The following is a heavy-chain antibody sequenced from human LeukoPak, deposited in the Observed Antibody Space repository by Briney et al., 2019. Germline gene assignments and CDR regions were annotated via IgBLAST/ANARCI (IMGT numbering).Heavy chain of an antibody. V-gene: IGHV3-21*01. Sequence: GGSLRLSCAASGFTFSSYSMNWVRQAPGKGLEWVSSISSSSSYIYYADSVKGRFTISRDNAKNSLYLQMNSLRAEDTAVHYCARDSGSGDDYWGQGTLVTVSS. CDR1: GFTFSSYS. D-gene: IGHD4-17*01. J-gene: IGHJ4*02. CDR2: ISSSSSYI. CDR3: ARDSGSGDDY.